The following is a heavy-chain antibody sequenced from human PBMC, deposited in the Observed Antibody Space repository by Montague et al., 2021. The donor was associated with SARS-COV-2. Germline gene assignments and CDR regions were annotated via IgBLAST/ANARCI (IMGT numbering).Heavy chain of an antibody. CDR2: TYYRSKWYN. J-gene: IGHJ4*02. D-gene: IGHD1-26*01. V-gene: IGHV6-1*01. Sequence: CAISGDSVSGNSAAWNWIRQSPSRGLEWLVGTYYRSKWYNDYAVSVKSRITINPDTSKNQISLQLNSVTPEDTAVYYCARTSASSDYWGQGTLVTVSS. CDR1: GDSVSGNSAA. CDR3: ARTSASSDY.